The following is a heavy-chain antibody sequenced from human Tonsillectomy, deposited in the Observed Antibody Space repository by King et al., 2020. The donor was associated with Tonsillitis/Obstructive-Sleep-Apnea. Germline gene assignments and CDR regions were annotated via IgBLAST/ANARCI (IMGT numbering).Heavy chain of an antibody. CDR2: INPSSGVT. V-gene: IGHV1-2*04. CDR1: GYTFTAYY. J-gene: IGHJ6*03. Sequence: QLVQSGAEVKKPGASVKVSCKASGYTFTAYYIHWMRQAPGQGLEWMGWINPSSGVTDYAQNFEGWVTMTRDTSISTAYMELSSLKSDDTAVYHCARTLRAYSGYDYSYYMDVWGKGTTVTVSS. CDR3: ARTLRAYSGYDYSYYMDV. D-gene: IGHD5-12*01.